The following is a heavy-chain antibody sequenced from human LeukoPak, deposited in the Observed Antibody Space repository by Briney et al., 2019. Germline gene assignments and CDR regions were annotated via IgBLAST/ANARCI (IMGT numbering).Heavy chain of an antibody. Sequence: GGSLRLSCATSGFTFSSYWMNWVRQAPGKGLEWVANIKQDGSEKHYVDSVKGRFTISRDNAKNSLYLQMNSPRAEDTAVYYCARDAFSYYYYYMDVWGKGTTVTVSS. J-gene: IGHJ6*03. CDR2: IKQDGSEK. CDR3: ARDAFSYYYYYMDV. V-gene: IGHV3-7*01. CDR1: GFTFSSYW.